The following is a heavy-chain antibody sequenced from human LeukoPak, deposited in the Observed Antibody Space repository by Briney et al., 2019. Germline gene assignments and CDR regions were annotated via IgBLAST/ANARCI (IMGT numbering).Heavy chain of an antibody. V-gene: IGHV1-2*02. D-gene: IGHD2-15*01. CDR1: GYTFTGYY. Sequence: ASVKVSCKASGYTFTGYYIHWVRQAPGQGLEWMGWINPNSGGTSSAQKFQGRVTMTRDTSVSTAYMELSRLRSDDTALYYCARETGYCSCGRRYFIYWGQGTLVTVSS. J-gene: IGHJ4*02. CDR3: ARETGYCSCGRRYFIY. CDR2: INPNSGGT.